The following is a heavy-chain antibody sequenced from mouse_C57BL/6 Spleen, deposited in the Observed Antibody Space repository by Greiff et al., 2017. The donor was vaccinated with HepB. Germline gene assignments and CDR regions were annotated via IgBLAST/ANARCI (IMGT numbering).Heavy chain of an antibody. J-gene: IGHJ1*03. Sequence: QVQLKQPGAELVRPGSSVKLSCKASGYTFTSYWMHWVKQRPIQGLEWIGNIDPSDSETHYNQKFKDKATLTVDKSSSTAYMQLSSLTSEDSAVYYCARSITTVVDDWYFDVWGTGTTVTVSS. CDR2: IDPSDSET. CDR3: ARSITTVVDDWYFDV. V-gene: IGHV1-52*01. D-gene: IGHD1-1*01. CDR1: GYTFTSYW.